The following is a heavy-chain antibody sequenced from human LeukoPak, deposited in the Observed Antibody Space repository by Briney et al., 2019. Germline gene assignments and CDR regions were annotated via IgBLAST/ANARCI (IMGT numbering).Heavy chain of an antibody. CDR3: ATMQWLEGVDWFDP. Sequence: GGSLRLSCAASGFIFNNYGMHWVRQAPGKGLEWVAFIRYDESNKFYADSVKGRFTISRDNSKNILFLQMNSLRAEDTAVYYCATMQWLEGVDWFDPWGQGTLVTVSS. CDR1: GFIFNNYG. D-gene: IGHD6-19*01. CDR2: IRYDESNK. V-gene: IGHV3-30*02. J-gene: IGHJ5*02.